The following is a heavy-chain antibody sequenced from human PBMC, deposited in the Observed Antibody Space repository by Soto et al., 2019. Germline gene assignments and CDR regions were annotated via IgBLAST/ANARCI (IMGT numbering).Heavy chain of an antibody. V-gene: IGHV4-59*01. D-gene: IGHD2-15*01. Sequence: SETLSLTCTVSGGSISSYYWSWIRQPPGKGLEWIGYIYYGGSTNYNPSLKSRVTISVDTSKNQFSLKLSSVTAADTAVYYCARVPPAATASEWFDPWGQGTLVTVSS. CDR2: IYYGGST. CDR3: ARVPPAATASEWFDP. CDR1: GGSISSYY. J-gene: IGHJ5*02.